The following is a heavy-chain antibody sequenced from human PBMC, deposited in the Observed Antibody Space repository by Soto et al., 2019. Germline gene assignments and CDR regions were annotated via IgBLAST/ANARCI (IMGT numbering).Heavy chain of an antibody. D-gene: IGHD6-13*01. CDR3: ASVAAAARDLDS. J-gene: IGHJ4*02. Sequence: QVQLQQWGAGLLKPSETLSLTCGVYGGSLSSYYWSWIRQTPGKGLEWIGEVNHGGSTIYNPSLKRRVTISVGTSKNQFSLNLSSVTATDTAVYSCASVAAAARDLDSWGQGALVTVTS. CDR1: GGSLSSYY. CDR2: VNHGGST. V-gene: IGHV4-34*01.